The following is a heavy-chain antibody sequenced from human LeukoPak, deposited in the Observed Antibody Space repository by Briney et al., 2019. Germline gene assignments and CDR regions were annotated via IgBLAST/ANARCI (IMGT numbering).Heavy chain of an antibody. D-gene: IGHD7-27*01. CDR2: ISGSGSAI. J-gene: IGHJ6*03. V-gene: IGHV3-48*03. CDR3: ARNKLGFSEKYMDV. Sequence: GGSLRLSCAASGFTFSSYEMNWVRQAPGKGLEWVSYISGSGSAIYYADSVKGRFTISRDNAKNSLYLQMNSLRAEDTAVYYCARNKLGFSEKYMDVWGKGTTVTISS. CDR1: GFTFSSYE.